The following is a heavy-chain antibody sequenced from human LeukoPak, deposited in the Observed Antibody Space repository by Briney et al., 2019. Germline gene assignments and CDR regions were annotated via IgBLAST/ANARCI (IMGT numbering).Heavy chain of an antibody. Sequence: SETLSLTCAVYGGSFSGYYWSWIRQSPGKGLEWIGEINHSGSTNYNPSLKSRVTISVDTFKNQFSLKLSSVTAADTAVYYCARGPRYYYGSGRSDYWGQGTLVTVSS. CDR2: INHSGST. CDR1: GGSFSGYY. D-gene: IGHD3-10*01. V-gene: IGHV4-34*01. CDR3: ARGPRYYYGSGRSDY. J-gene: IGHJ4*02.